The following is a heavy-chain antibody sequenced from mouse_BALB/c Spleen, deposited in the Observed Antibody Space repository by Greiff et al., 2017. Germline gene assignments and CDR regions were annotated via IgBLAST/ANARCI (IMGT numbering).Heavy chain of an antibody. J-gene: IGHJ3*01. Sequence: VKVVESGPGLVAPSQSLSITCTVSGFSLTGYGVNWVRQPPGKGLEWLGMIWGDGSTDYNSALKSRLSISKDNSKSQVFLKMNSLQTDDTARYYCAREGDYGYDWFAYWGQGTLVTVSA. CDR3: AREGDYGYDWFAY. CDR1: GFSLTGYG. V-gene: IGHV2-6-7*01. CDR2: IWGDGST. D-gene: IGHD1-2*01.